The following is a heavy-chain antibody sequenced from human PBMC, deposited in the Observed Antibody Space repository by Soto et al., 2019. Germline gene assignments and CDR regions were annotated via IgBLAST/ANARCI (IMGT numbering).Heavy chain of an antibody. CDR3: ARVIAARPDY. CDR2: ISYDGSNK. D-gene: IGHD6-6*01. CDR1: GFTFSSYA. V-gene: IGHV3-30-3*01. J-gene: IGHJ4*02. Sequence: ESGGGVVQPGRSLRLSCAASGFTFSSYAMHWVRQAPGKGLEWVAVISYDGSNKYYADSVKGRFTISRDNSKNTLYLQMNSLRAEDTAVYYCARVIAARPDYWGQGTLVTVSS.